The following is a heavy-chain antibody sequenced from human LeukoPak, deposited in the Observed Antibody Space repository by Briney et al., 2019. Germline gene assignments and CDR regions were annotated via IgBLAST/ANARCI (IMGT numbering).Heavy chain of an antibody. D-gene: IGHD5-18*01. J-gene: IGHJ6*03. CDR1: GFTFSSYG. CDR3: AKDLLRGNRPARSVSPYYYYYMDV. V-gene: IGHV3-30*02. CDR2: IRYDGSNK. Sequence: PGGSLRLSCAASGFTFSSYGMHWVRQAPGKGLEWVAFIRYDGSNKYYADSVKGRFTISRDNSKNTLYLQMNSLRAEDTAVYYCAKDLLRGNRPARSVSPYYYYYMDVWGKGTTVTVSS.